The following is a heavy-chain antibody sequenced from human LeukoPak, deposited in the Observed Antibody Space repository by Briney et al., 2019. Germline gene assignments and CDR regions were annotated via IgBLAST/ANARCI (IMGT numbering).Heavy chain of an antibody. V-gene: IGHV4-4*07. CDR2: IYTSGST. Sequence: PSETLSLTCTVSGGSISSYYWSWIRQPAGKGLEWIGRIYTSGSTNYNPSLKSRVTMSVDTSKNQFSLKLSSVTAADTAVYYCAREIAARPGYNWFDPWGQGTLVTVSS. D-gene: IGHD6-6*01. J-gene: IGHJ5*02. CDR3: AREIAARPGYNWFDP. CDR1: GGSISSYY.